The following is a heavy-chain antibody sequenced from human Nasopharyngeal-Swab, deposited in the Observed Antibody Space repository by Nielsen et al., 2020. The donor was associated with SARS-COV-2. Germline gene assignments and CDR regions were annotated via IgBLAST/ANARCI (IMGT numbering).Heavy chain of an antibody. V-gene: IGHV3-48*02. CDR2: ISSSSSTI. CDR3: ARDPQQLVFHYYYYYMDV. J-gene: IGHJ6*03. Sequence: GESLKISCAASGFTFSSYSMNWVRQAPGKGLEWVSYISSSSSTIYYADSVKGRFTISRDNAKNSLYLQMNSLRDEDTAVYYCARDPQQLVFHYYYYYMDVWGKGTTVTVSS. CDR1: GFTFSSYS. D-gene: IGHD6-13*01.